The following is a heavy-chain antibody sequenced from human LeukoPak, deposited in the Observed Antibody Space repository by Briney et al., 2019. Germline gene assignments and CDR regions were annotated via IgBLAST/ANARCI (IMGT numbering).Heavy chain of an antibody. Sequence: SQTLSLTCAVYGGSFSGYYWSWIRQPPGKGLEWIGEINHSGSTNYNPSLKSRVTISVDTSKNQFSLRLSSVTAADTAVYYCARSGYGGNRPEAYWGQGTLVTVSS. J-gene: IGHJ4*02. CDR3: ARSGYGGNRPEAY. CDR1: GGSFSGYY. D-gene: IGHD4-23*01. V-gene: IGHV4-34*01. CDR2: INHSGST.